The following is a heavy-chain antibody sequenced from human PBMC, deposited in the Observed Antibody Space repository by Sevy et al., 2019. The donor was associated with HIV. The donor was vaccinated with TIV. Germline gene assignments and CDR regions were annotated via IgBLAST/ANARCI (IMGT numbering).Heavy chain of an antibody. CDR2: FDPEDGET. J-gene: IGHJ5*02. V-gene: IGHV1-24*01. CDR3: ATAHPRYCSSTSCYEDGWFDP. D-gene: IGHD2-2*01. Sequence: ASVKVSCKVSGYTLTELSMHWVRQAPGKGLEWMGGFDPEDGETIYAQKLQGRVTMTGDTSTDTAYMELSSLRSEETAVYYCATAHPRYCSSTSCYEDGWFDPWGQGTLVTVSS. CDR1: GYTLTELS.